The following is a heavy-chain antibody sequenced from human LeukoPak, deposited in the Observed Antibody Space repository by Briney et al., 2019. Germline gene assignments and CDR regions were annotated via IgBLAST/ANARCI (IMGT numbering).Heavy chain of an antibody. D-gene: IGHD2-2*01. CDR2: IYYSGST. CDR1: GDSISSGGNY. J-gene: IGHJ4*02. CDR3: ARGGGYQLLRTVSVFFDS. V-gene: IGHV4-31*03. Sequence: SETLSLTCNVSGDSISSGGNYWGWIRQHPGKGLEWIGYIYYSGSTYHNPSLKSRVTISVDTSKNQVSLKLRSVTAAATAVYYCARGGGYQLLRTVSVFFDSWGQGTLATVSS.